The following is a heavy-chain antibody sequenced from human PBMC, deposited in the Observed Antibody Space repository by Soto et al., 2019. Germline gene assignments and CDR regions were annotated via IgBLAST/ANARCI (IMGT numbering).Heavy chain of an antibody. D-gene: IGHD5-12*01. V-gene: IGHV3-15*01. CDR1: GFTFSNAW. CDR2: IKSKTDGGTI. J-gene: IGHJ4*02. Sequence: EVQLVESGGGLVKPGESLRLSCAASGFTFSNAWMNWVRQAPGKGLEWVGLIKSKTDGGTIDYPAPVKGRVIISRDDSRNPLYLQMNSLKTEDTAVYYCTTAHPRGPDYWGQGTLVTVSS. CDR3: TTAHPRGPDY.